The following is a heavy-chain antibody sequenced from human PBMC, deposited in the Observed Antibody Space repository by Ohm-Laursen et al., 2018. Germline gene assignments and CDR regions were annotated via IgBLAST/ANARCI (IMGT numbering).Heavy chain of an antibody. V-gene: IGHV1-8*01. CDR2: IIPILGIA. J-gene: IGHJ4*02. D-gene: IGHD3-22*01. Sequence: GASVKVSCNTSGYSFTSYDINWVRQATGQGLGWMGRIIPILGIANYAQKFQGRVTMTRNTSISTAYMELSRLRSDDTAVYYCASDYYDTGYWGQGTLVTVSS. CDR3: ASDYYDTGY. CDR1: GYSFTSYD.